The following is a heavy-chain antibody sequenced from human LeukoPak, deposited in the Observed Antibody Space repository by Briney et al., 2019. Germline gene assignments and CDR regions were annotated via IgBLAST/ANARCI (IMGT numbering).Heavy chain of an antibody. CDR2: ISANNGNT. Sequence: ASVKVSCKASGYTFTTYCISWVRQAPGQGLEWMGLISANNGNTNYAQKLQGRVTMTTDTSTSTAYMELRSLRSEDTAVYYCARDVSDIVVVPGAIPDRNWFDPWGQGTLVTVSS. V-gene: IGHV1-18*04. D-gene: IGHD2-2*01. CDR3: ARDVSDIVVVPGAIPDRNWFDP. J-gene: IGHJ5*02. CDR1: GYTFTTYC.